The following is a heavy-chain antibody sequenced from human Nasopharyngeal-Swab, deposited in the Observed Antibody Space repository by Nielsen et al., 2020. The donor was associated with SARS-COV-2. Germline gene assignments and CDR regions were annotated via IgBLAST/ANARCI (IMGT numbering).Heavy chain of an antibody. Sequence: GESLKISCAASGFTFSDYYMSWIRQAPGKGLERVSYISSSGSTIYYADSVKGRFTISRDNAKNSLYLQMNSLRAEDTAVYYCARTYYYDSSGYYYVWFDPWGQGTLVTVSS. CDR3: ARTYYYDSSGYYYVWFDP. V-gene: IGHV3-11*01. D-gene: IGHD3-22*01. CDR2: ISSSGSTI. CDR1: GFTFSDYY. J-gene: IGHJ5*02.